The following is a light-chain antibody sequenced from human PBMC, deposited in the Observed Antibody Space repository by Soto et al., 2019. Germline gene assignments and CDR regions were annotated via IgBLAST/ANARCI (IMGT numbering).Light chain of an antibody. CDR1: QSVSSSY. CDR2: GAS. Sequence: EIVLTQSPGTLSLSPGERATLSCRASQSVSSSYLAWYQQKPGQAPRLLIYGASSRATGIPDRFSGSGSGTYFTITISRLEPEDFAVYYCQQYGGSPMYTFGQGTKLEIK. CDR3: QQYGGSPMYT. J-gene: IGKJ2*01. V-gene: IGKV3-20*01.